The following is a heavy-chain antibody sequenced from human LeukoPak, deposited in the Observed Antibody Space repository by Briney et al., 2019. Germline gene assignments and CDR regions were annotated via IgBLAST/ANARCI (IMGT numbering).Heavy chain of an antibody. D-gene: IGHD3-10*01. J-gene: IGHJ4*02. Sequence: SETLSLTCTVSGGSVSSGSYYWSWIRQPPGKGLEWIGYIYYSGNTNYNPSLKSRFTISVDTSKNQFSLKPSSVTAADTAVYYCAREGLATMIRGVIPYWGQGTLVTVSS. CDR3: AREGLATMIRGVIPY. CDR1: GGSVSSGSYY. V-gene: IGHV4-61*01. CDR2: IYYSGNT.